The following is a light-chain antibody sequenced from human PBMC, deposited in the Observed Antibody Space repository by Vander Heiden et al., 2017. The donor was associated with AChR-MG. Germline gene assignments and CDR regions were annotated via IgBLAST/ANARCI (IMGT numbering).Light chain of an antibody. J-gene: IGKJ2*01. V-gene: IGKV3-11*01. CDR3: QQRSRWPLT. CDR2: DAS. CDR1: QSVSNY. Sequence: EIVLTQSPAILSLSPGERATLSCRASQSVSNYLVWYQQKPGQAPRLLIYDASNRATGVPAKFSGSGSGTDFTLTISSLEPEDFALYYCQQRSRWPLTFGQGTKLDIK.